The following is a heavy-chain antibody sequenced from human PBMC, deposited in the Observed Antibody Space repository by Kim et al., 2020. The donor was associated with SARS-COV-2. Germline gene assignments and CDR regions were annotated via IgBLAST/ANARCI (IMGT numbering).Heavy chain of an antibody. Sequence: TNNADSVKGRFTISRDNSKNSLYLQMNSLRTEDTALYYCAKMAEMAASTDYWGQGTLVTVSS. CDR3: AKMAEMAASTDY. V-gene: IGHV3-43*01. J-gene: IGHJ4*02. D-gene: IGHD6-19*01. CDR2: T.